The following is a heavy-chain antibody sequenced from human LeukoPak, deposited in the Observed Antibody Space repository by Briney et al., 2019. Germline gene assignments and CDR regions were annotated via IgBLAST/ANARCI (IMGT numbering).Heavy chain of an antibody. CDR3: ARGRSGYDSRFSNHDAFDI. CDR2: IYYSGST. CDR1: GGSISSYY. D-gene: IGHD5-12*01. J-gene: IGHJ3*02. Sequence: SETLSLTCTVSGGSISSYYWSWIRQPPGKGLEWIGYIYYSGSTSYNPSLKSRVTISVDTSKNQFSLKLSSVTAADTAVYYCARGRSGYDSRFSNHDAFDIWGQGTMVTVSS. V-gene: IGHV4-59*01.